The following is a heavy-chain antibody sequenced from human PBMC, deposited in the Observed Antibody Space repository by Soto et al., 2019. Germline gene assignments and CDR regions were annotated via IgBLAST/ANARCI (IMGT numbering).Heavy chain of an antibody. CDR1: GFSLSTSGVG. D-gene: IGHD4-4*01. Sequence: SGPTLVNPTQTLTLTGTFSGFSLSTSGVGVGWIRQPPGKALEWLALIYWDDDKRYSPSLKSRLTITKDTSKNQVVLTMTNMDPVNTATYYCAHRLDYSNYALNWFDPWGQGTLVTVSS. CDR2: IYWDDDK. V-gene: IGHV2-5*02. J-gene: IGHJ5*02. CDR3: AHRLDYSNYALNWFDP.